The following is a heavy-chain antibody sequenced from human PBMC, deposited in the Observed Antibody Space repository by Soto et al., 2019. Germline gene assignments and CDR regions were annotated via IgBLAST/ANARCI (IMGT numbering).Heavy chain of an antibody. CDR3: ASLYGSGSYYNDRDYYYGMDV. D-gene: IGHD3-10*01. CDR2: INHSGST. Sequence: SETLSLTCAVYGGSFSGYYWSWIRQPPGKGLEWIGEINHSGSTNYNPSLKSRVTISVDTSKNQFSLKLSSVTAADTAVYYCASLYGSGSYYNDRDYYYGMDVWGQGTTVTDSS. CDR1: GGSFSGYY. J-gene: IGHJ6*02. V-gene: IGHV4-34*01.